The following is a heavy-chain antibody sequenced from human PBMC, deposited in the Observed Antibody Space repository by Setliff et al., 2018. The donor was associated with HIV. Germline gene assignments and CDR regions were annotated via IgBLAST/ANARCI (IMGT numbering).Heavy chain of an antibody. CDR3: ATTVDIVTTDDF. Sequence: PSETLSLTCTVSGGSISTATFYWNWIRQPPGKVLEWLGIVYYTGSTNYNPSLKSRVAMSVDTSRNQFSLKLTSVTAADTAVYFCATTVDIVTTDDFWGQGSLVTVSS. J-gene: IGHJ4*02. V-gene: IGHV4-39*01. CDR1: GGSISTATFY. D-gene: IGHD5-12*01. CDR2: VYYTGST.